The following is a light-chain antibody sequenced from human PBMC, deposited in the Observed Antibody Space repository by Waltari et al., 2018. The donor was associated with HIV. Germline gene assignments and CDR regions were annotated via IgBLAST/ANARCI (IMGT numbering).Light chain of an antibody. V-gene: IGKV1-9*01. CDR1: RGISSY. CDR3: QYLDSYPL. CDR2: AAS. Sequence: DIQLTQSPSFLSASVGDRVTITCRASRGISSYLAWHQHKPGEAPRLLIYAASTLQSGVPSRFSGSASVTEFTLTISSLQPEDFATYYCQYLDSYPLFGGGTKVEVK. J-gene: IGKJ4*01.